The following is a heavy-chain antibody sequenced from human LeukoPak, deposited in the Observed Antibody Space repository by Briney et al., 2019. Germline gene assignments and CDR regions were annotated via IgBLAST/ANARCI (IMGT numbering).Heavy chain of an antibody. CDR2: IKQDGSEK. Sequence: GGSLRLSCAASGFTFSSYWMSWVRQAPGKGLEWVANIKQDGSEKYYVDSVKGRFTISRDNAKNSLYLQMNSLRAEDTALYYCAREAYCGGDCSRRYDSSGFTAFDIWGQGTMVTVSS. V-gene: IGHV3-7*03. CDR1: GFTFSSYW. D-gene: IGHD2-21*02. CDR3: AREAYCGGDCSRRYDSSGFTAFDI. J-gene: IGHJ3*02.